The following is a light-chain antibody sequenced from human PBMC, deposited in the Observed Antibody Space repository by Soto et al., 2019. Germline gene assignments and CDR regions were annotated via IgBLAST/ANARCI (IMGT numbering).Light chain of an antibody. CDR3: QHYNSYSEA. J-gene: IGKJ1*01. CDR1: QTISSW. Sequence: DIQMTQSPSTLSGSVGDRVTITCRAIQTISSWLAWYQQKPGKAPKLLIYKASTLKSGVPSRFSGSGSGTAFTLTISSLQPDDFATYYCQHYNSYSEAFGQGTKVELK. V-gene: IGKV1-5*03. CDR2: KAS.